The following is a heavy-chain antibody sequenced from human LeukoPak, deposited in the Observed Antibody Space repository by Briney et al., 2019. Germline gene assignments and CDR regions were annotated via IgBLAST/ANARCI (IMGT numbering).Heavy chain of an antibody. CDR1: GYTLTAYY. V-gene: IGHV1-2*02. Sequence: ASVKVSCKASGYTLTAYYIYWVRQAPGQGLEWMGWINPNSDDTNYAQMFEGRVTMTRDTSINTAYMELSGLTSDDTAVYYCARQSSKRLWFGELSPLDYWGQGTLVTVSS. CDR2: INPNSDDT. D-gene: IGHD3-10*01. CDR3: ARQSSKRLWFGELSPLDY. J-gene: IGHJ4*02.